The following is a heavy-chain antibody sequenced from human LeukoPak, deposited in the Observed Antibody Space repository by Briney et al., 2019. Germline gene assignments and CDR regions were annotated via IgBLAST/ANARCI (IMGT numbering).Heavy chain of an antibody. CDR2: INWNGDSI. Sequence: GGSLRLSCAASGFTFDDYGMSWVRQAPGKGLEWVSGINWNGDSIGYADSVKGRFTISRDNAKNSLYLQMNSLRPEDTALYYCSTDPRLLIYWGHGTLVTVSS. J-gene: IGHJ4*01. CDR1: GFTFDDYG. V-gene: IGHV3-20*04. D-gene: IGHD2-8*01. CDR3: STDPRLLIY.